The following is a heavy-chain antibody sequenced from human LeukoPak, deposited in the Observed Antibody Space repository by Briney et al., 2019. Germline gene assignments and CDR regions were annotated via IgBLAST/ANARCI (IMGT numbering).Heavy chain of an antibody. CDR1: GFTFSDYY. D-gene: IGHD3-22*01. J-gene: IGHJ3*02. CDR2: ISSSGSTI. CDR3: AKDNRPYDSSGEDAFDI. V-gene: IGHV3-11*01. Sequence: MTGGSLRLSCAASGFTFSDYYMSWIRQAPGKGLEWVSYISSSGSTIYYADSVKGRFTISRDNSKNTLYLQMNSLRAEDTAVYYCAKDNRPYDSSGEDAFDIWGQGTMVTVSS.